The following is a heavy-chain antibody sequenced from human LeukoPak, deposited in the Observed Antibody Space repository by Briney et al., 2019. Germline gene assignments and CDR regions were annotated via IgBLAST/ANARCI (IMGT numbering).Heavy chain of an antibody. CDR3: ARGGAARLHFQN. Sequence: SSETLSLTCTVSGGSINSYYWTWIRQPPGKGLDWIGYIYYSGTTNYNPSLNSRVTISVDTSKNQFSLKLSSVTAADTAVYYCARGGAARLHFQNWGQGTLVTVSS. D-gene: IGHD6-6*01. CDR2: IYYSGTT. J-gene: IGHJ1*01. V-gene: IGHV4-59*01. CDR1: GGSINSYY.